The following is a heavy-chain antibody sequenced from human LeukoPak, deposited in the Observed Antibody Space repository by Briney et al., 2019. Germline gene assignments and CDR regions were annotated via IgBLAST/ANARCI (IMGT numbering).Heavy chain of an antibody. D-gene: IGHD2-2*01. CDR2: INPNSGGT. CDR3: ARVVVPAARDGWFDP. Sequence: ASVKVSCKASGYTFTGYYMHWVRQAPGQGLEWMGWINPNSGGTNYAQKFQGRVTMTRDTSISTAYMELSRLRSDDTAVYYCARVVVPAARDGWFDPWGQGTLVTVSS. V-gene: IGHV1-2*02. J-gene: IGHJ5*02. CDR1: GYTFTGYY.